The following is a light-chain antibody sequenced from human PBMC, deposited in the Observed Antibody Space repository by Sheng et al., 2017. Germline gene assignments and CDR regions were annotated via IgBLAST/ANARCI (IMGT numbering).Light chain of an antibody. CDR1: SSDVGSYD. J-gene: IGLJ3*02. V-gene: IGLV2-14*03. Sequence: QSALTQPASVSGSPGQSITISCTGTSSDVGSYDVSWYQQHPGKAPKLMIYDVSNRPSGVSNRFSGSKSGNTASLTISGLQAEDEADYYCSSYTSPSTRVFGGGTKLTVL. CDR2: DVS. CDR3: SSYTSPSTRV.